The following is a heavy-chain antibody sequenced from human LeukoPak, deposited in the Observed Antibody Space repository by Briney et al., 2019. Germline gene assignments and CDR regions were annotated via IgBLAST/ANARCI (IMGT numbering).Heavy chain of an antibody. J-gene: IGHJ4*02. D-gene: IGHD3-3*01. CDR3: ARENYDFWSWYFNYFDY. CDR2: IITIFGTA. CDR1: GGTFSSYA. Sequence: ASVKVSCKASGGTFSSYAISWVRQAPGQGLEWMGGIITIFGTANYAQKFQGRVTITTDESTSTASIELSSRRSEDTAVYYCARENYDFWSWYFNYFDYWGQGTLVTVSS. V-gene: IGHV1-69*05.